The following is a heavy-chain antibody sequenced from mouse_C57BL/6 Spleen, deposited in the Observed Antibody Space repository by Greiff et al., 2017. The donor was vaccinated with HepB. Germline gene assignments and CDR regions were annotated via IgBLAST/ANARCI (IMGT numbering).Heavy chain of an antibody. CDR1: GFTFSDYY. J-gene: IGHJ2*01. V-gene: IGHV5-16*01. Sequence: EVQLVESEGGLVQPGSSMKLSCTASGFTFSDYYMAWVRQVPEKGLEWVANINYDGSSTYYLDSLKSRFIISRDNAKNILYLQMSSLKSEDTATYYCARGRIRNYFYYWGQGTTLTVSS. CDR3: ARGRIRNYFYY. CDR2: INYDGSST.